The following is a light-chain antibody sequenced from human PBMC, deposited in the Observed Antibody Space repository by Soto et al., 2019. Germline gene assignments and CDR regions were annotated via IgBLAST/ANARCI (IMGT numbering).Light chain of an antibody. CDR2: DVS. J-gene: IGLJ3*02. CDR1: SSDVGGYDY. V-gene: IGLV2-14*01. Sequence: QSVLTQPASVSRSPGQSIATSCTGTSSDVGGYDYVSWYQQHPGKAPKLIIYDVSVRPSGVSDRFSGSKSGNTASLTISGLQAEDEADYYCSSYTTSTTRVFGGGTKLTVL. CDR3: SSYTTSTTRV.